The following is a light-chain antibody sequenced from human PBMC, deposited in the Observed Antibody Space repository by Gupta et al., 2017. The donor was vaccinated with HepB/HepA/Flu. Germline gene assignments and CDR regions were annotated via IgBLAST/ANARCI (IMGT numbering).Light chain of an antibody. J-gene: IGKJ3*01. Sequence: DIVMTQSPLSLPVTPGEPASISCRSSQSLLHSNGYNYLDWYLQKPGQSPQLLIYLGSNRASGVPDRFSGSGSGTDFTLKISRVEAEDVGVYYCRQALQTSRTFGHGTKVDMK. CDR3: RQALQTSRT. V-gene: IGKV2-28*01. CDR1: QSLLHSNGYNY. CDR2: LGS.